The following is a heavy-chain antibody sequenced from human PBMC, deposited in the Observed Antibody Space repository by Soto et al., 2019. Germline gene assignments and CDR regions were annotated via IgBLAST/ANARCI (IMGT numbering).Heavy chain of an antibody. CDR3: VRDFGSSSEGGMDV. CDR2: ISGSGSVT. CDR1: GFNFRSYG. Sequence: EVQLLESGGGLVKPGGSLRLSCAASGFNFRSYGLSWVRQAPGKGLEWVSDISGSGSVTNYADSVKGRFTISRDNSNNTLTLQMDSLRAEDTAVYYCVRDFGSSSEGGMDVWGQGTTVTVSS. V-gene: IGHV3-23*01. J-gene: IGHJ6*02. D-gene: IGHD6-6*01.